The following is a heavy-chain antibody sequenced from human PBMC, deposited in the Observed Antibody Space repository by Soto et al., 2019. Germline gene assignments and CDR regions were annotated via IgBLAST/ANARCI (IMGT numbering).Heavy chain of an antibody. CDR2: INPNSGGT. CDR3: ARRSRAAAGGFDY. D-gene: IGHD6-13*01. J-gene: IGHJ4*02. Sequence: APVKVSCKASGYTFTGYYMHWVRQAPGQGLEWMGWINPNSGGTNYAQKFQGWVTMTRDTSISTAYMELSRLRSDDTAVYYCARRSRAAAGGFDYWGQGTLVTVSS. V-gene: IGHV1-2*04. CDR1: GYTFTGYY.